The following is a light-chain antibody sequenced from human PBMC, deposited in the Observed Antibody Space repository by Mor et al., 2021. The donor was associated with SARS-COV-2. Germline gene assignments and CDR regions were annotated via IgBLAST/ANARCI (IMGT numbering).Light chain of an antibody. V-gene: IGLV2-23*01. CDR2: EGS. J-gene: IGLJ2*01. Sequence: NRVSWYQQHPGKAPKFMIYEGSKRPSGVSNRFSGSKSGNTAALTISGLQAEDEADYYCCSYAGTYVIFGGGTKLT. CDR3: CSYAGTYVI. CDR1: NR.